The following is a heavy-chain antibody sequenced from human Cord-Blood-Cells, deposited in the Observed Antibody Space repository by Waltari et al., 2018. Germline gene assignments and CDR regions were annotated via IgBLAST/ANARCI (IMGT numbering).Heavy chain of an antibody. J-gene: IGHJ6*02. CDR2: IIPIFGTA. CDR3: ARMAVRGVIIKYYYYGMDV. Sequence: QVQLVQSGAEVKKPGSSVKVSCKASGGTFSSYAISWVRQAPGQGLEWMGGIIPIFGTANYAQKFQGRVTITADESTNTAYMELSSLRSEDTAVYYCARMAVRGVIIKYYYYGMDVWGQGTTVTVSS. V-gene: IGHV1-69*01. D-gene: IGHD3-10*01. CDR1: GGTFSSYA.